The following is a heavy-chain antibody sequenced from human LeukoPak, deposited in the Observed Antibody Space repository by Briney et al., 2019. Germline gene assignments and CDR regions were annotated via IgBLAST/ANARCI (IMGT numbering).Heavy chain of an antibody. D-gene: IGHD3-3*01. CDR1: GGSISSYY. J-gene: IGHJ6*03. CDR2: IYYSGST. V-gene: IGHV4-59*01. CDR3: ARATIFGVSGYYYYMDV. Sequence: SETLSLTCTVSGGSISSYYWSWIRQPPGKGLEWIGYIYYSGSTNYNPSLKSRVTISVDTSKNQFSLKLSSVTAADTAVYYCARATIFGVSGYYYYMDVWGKGTTVTVSS.